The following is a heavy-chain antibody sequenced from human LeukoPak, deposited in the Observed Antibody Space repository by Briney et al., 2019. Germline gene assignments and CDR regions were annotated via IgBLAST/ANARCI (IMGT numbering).Heavy chain of an antibody. CDR1: GFTFSSYS. D-gene: IGHD6-19*01. CDR2: ISSSSSYI. V-gene: IGHV3-21*01. Sequence: GGSLRLSCAASGFTFSSYSMNWGRQAPGKGLGWVSSISSSSSYIYYADSVKGRFTISRDNAKNSLYQQMNSLRAEDTAVYYRAGVPDQIAVAGLYYYYYYMDVWGKGTTVTVS. J-gene: IGHJ6*03. CDR3: AGVPDQIAVAGLYYYYYYMDV.